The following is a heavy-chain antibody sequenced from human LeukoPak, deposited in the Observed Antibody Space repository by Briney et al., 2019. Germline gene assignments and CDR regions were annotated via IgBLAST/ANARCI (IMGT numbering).Heavy chain of an antibody. D-gene: IGHD5-18*01. CDR1: GFTFSRHW. CDR3: TRDDGVGTAWDAFDI. CDR2: IKQDGSEK. Sequence: GGSLRLSCAASGFTFSRHWMSWVRQAPGKGLEWVANIKQDGSEKYYVDSVKGRFTISGDNAKNSLYLQMNSLRAEDTAVYYCTRDDGVGTAWDAFDIWGQGTMVTVSS. J-gene: IGHJ3*02. V-gene: IGHV3-7*01.